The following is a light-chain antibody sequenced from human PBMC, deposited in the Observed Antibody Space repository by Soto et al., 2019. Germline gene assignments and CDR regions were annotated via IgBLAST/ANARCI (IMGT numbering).Light chain of an antibody. CDR3: MQALQTTRS. CDR2: LGS. V-gene: IGKV2-28*01. CDR1: QCLRPRNGYTS. Sequence: LTQSPPSLPVTLGEPASISCRFSQCLRPRNGYTSLDGYLQKPGQSPQLLFYLGSNRASGVPYRFSGSGSGTDFTLKISRVEAEDVGIYYCMQALQTTRSFGGWTKVQLK. J-gene: IGKJ4*02.